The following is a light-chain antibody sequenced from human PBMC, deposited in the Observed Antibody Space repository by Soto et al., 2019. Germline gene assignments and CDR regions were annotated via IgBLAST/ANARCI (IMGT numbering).Light chain of an antibody. Sequence: DITLTQSTYFLSARLGERVALTCKASQGISSYLAWSQRKPGKAPELLIYAASTLQTGVPSRFSGSGFGTEFTLTISSLQPEDFATYYCQQSSSNPLTFGGGTKVDIK. CDR1: QGISSY. CDR2: AAS. J-gene: IGKJ4*02. V-gene: IGKV1-9*01. CDR3: QQSSSNPLT.